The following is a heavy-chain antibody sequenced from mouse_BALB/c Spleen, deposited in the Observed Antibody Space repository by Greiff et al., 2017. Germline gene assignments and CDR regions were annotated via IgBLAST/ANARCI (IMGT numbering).Heavy chain of an antibody. CDR1: GYSFTGYF. Sequence: EVQLQQSGPELVKPGASVKISCKASGYSFTGYFMNWVMQSHGKSLEWIGRINPYNGDTFYNQKFKGKATLTVDKSSSTAHMELRSLASEDSAVYYCARNYRYDVYAMDYWGQGTSVTVSS. J-gene: IGHJ4*01. V-gene: IGHV1-20*02. CDR2: INPYNGDT. D-gene: IGHD2-14*01. CDR3: ARNYRYDVYAMDY.